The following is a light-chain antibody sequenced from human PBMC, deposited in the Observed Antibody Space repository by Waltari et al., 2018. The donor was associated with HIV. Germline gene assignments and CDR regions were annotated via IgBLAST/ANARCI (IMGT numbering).Light chain of an antibody. J-gene: IGLJ2*01. Sequence: SSELTQDPAVSVALGQTVRITCQGDSLRIFFASWYQHTPGQAPVLVIYGQNNRPSGIPDRFSVSNSGNTTSLTITGAQAEDEADYYCNSRDSSGVVVGGGTKLTVL. CDR1: SLRIFF. CDR2: GQN. CDR3: NSRDSSGVV. V-gene: IGLV3-19*01.